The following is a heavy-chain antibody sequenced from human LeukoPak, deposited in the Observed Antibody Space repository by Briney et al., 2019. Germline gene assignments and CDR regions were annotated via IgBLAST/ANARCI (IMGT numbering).Heavy chain of an antibody. D-gene: IGHD1-1*01. CDR3: ARGRERYFDL. CDR1: VGSFSGYY. CDR2: INHSGST. Sequence: KASETLSLTCAVYVGSFSGYYWSWIRQPPGKGLEWIGEINHSGSTNYNPSLKSRVSIPVVTSKNQFSLKLSSVTAADTAVYYCARGRERYFDLWGRGTRVTVSS. V-gene: IGHV4-34*01. J-gene: IGHJ2*01.